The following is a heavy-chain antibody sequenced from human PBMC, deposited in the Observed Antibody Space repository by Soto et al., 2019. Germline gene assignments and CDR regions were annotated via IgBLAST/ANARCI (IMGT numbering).Heavy chain of an antibody. Sequence: GGSLRLSCAASGFTFSSYSMNWVRQAPGKGLEWVSYISSSSSTIYYADSVKGRFTISRDNAKNSLYLQMNSLRAEDTAVYYCASPHYYGSGSYGMDVWGQGTTVTVSS. V-gene: IGHV3-48*01. D-gene: IGHD3-10*01. J-gene: IGHJ6*02. CDR3: ASPHYYGSGSYGMDV. CDR2: ISSSSSTI. CDR1: GFTFSSYS.